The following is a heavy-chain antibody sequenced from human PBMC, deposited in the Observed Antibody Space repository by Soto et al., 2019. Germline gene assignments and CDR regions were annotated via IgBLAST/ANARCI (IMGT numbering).Heavy chain of an antibody. D-gene: IGHD2-2*01. CDR3: AKEERYCSSTSCPSRH. J-gene: IGHJ4*02. CDR2: ISYDGSNK. V-gene: IGHV3-30*18. Sequence: GGSLRLSCAASGFTFSSYGMHWVRQAPGKGLEWVAVISYDGSNKYYADSVKGRFTISRDNSKNTLYLQMNSLRAEDTAVYYCAKEERYCSSTSCPSRHWGQGTLVTVSS. CDR1: GFTFSSYG.